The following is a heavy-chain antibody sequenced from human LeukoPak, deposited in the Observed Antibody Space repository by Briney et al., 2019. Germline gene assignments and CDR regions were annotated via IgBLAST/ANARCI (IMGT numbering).Heavy chain of an antibody. CDR1: GGTFSSYA. D-gene: IGHD6-19*01. J-gene: IGHJ4*02. V-gene: IGHV1-69*13. CDR2: IIPIFGTA. CDR3: ARDSIAVAGTLDY. Sequence: GASVKVSCKASGGTFSSYAISWVRQAPGQGLEWMGGIIPIFGTANYAQKFLGRVTITADESTSTAYMELSSLRSEDTAVYYCARDSIAVAGTLDYWGQGTLVTVSS.